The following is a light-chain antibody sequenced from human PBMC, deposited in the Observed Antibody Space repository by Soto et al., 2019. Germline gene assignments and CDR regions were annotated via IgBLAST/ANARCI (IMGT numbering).Light chain of an antibody. CDR1: QSVNTY. Sequence: VLTQSPATLSLSPGERATLSCRASQSVNTYLAWYQQKPGQTPRLLLYDASNRAPAIPARFGGFGSGTDFTLTISSLEPEDFAVYDCMQRINWPFTFGPGTKVDI. J-gene: IGKJ3*01. V-gene: IGKV3-11*01. CDR3: MQRINWPFT. CDR2: DAS.